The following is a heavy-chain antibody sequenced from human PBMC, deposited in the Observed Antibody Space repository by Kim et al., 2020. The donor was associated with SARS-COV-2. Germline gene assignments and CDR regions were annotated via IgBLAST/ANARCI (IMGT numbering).Heavy chain of an antibody. J-gene: IGHJ4*02. CDR1: GFTFRSYT. CDR2: IRSIRSII. V-gene: IGHV3-48*02. Sequence: GGSLRLSCAASGFTFRSYTMHWVRQAPGKGLEWVAYIRSIRSIIYYADSVKGRFTISRDNAKNSLYLQMNSLREEDTAVYYCARGVGATAGVFDYWGQGTLVTVSS. D-gene: IGHD1-26*01. CDR3: ARGVGATAGVFDY.